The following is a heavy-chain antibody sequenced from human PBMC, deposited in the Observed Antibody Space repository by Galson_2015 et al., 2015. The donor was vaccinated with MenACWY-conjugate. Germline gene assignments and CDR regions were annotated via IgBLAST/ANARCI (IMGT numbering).Heavy chain of an antibody. CDR3: ARVGFYDSSGYYYYGMDV. V-gene: IGHV4-59*01. CDR2: IYYSGST. Sequence: SETLSLTCTVSGGSISSYYWSWIRQPPGKGLEWIGYIYYSGSTSYNPSLKSRVTISVDTSKNQFSLKLSSVTAADTAVYYCARVGFYDSSGYYYYGMDVWGQGTTVTVSS. CDR1: GGSISSYY. J-gene: IGHJ6*02. D-gene: IGHD3-22*01.